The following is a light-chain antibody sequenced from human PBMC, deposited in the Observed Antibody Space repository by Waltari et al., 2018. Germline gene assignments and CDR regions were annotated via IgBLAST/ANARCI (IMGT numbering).Light chain of an antibody. V-gene: IGKV1-5*03. CDR2: KAS. CDR3: QQYDTYPYT. CDR1: QSISSW. J-gene: IGKJ2*01. Sequence: DIQMTQSPSTLSASIGDRVTIPCRASQSISSWVAWYQQQPGKAPKLLIYKASSLQVGVSARFSGSGSGTEFTLTISSLQADDFATYYCQQYDTYPYTFGQGTKLDIK.